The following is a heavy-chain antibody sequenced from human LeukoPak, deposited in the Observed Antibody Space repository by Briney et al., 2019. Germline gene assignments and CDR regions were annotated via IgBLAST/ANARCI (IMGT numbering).Heavy chain of an antibody. CDR1: GGSISSGSYY. Sequence: SETLSLTCTVSGGSISSGSYYWSWLRQPAGTGLEWIGRIYTSGSTYYNPSLKSRVTISVDTSKNQFSLKLSSVTAADTAIYYCARGEDVSGYRTDCWGQGTLVTVSS. J-gene: IGHJ4*02. D-gene: IGHD3-3*01. CDR3: ARGEDVSGYRTDC. V-gene: IGHV4-61*02. CDR2: IYTSGST.